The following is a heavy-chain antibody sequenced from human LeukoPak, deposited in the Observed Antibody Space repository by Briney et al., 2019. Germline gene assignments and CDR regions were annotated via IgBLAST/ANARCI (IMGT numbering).Heavy chain of an antibody. D-gene: IGHD4-17*01. CDR3: ARDDGDYVPYYFDY. V-gene: IGHV3-48*04. CDR2: ITSSSSAI. CDR1: GFIFSSFG. Sequence: GRSLRLSCAASGFIFSSFGMNWVRQAPGKGLEWVSYITSSSSAIYYADSVKGRFTISRDNAKNSLYLQMNSLRAEDTAVYYCARDDGDYVPYYFDYWGQGTLVTVSS. J-gene: IGHJ4*02.